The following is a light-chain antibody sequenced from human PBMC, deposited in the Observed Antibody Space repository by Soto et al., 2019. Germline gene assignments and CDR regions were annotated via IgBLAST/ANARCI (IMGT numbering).Light chain of an antibody. J-gene: IGKJ5*01. CDR2: ADS. Sequence: EIVLTQSPATLSLSPGETATLSCRASQSVSGYIGWYQQKPGQAPRLLIYADSNRATGFPDRFSGSGSGTDFTLTIRGLEPEDSAVYYGQQCGSSSEITFGQGTRLEIK. V-gene: IGKV3-20*01. CDR3: QQCGSSSEIT. CDR1: QSVSGY.